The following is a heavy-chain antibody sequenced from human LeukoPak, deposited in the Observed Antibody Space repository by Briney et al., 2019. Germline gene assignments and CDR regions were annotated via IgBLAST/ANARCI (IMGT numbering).Heavy chain of an antibody. CDR3: ARDRVRIAVAGRGALSY. D-gene: IGHD6-19*01. J-gene: IGHJ4*02. V-gene: IGHV1-18*01. CDR2: ISAYNGNT. CDR1: GYTFTSYG. Sequence: ASVKVSCKASGYTFTSYGISWVRQAPGQGLEWMGWISAYNGNTNYAQKLQGRVTMTTDTSTSTAYIELRSLRSDDTAVYYCARDRVRIAVAGRGALSYWGQGTLVTVSS.